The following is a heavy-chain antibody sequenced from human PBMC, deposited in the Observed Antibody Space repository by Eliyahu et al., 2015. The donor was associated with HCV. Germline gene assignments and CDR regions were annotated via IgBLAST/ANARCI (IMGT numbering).Heavy chain of an antibody. CDR1: GGSFNTYF. Sequence: QVQLVQSGAEVKRPGSSVTVSCEASGGSFNTYFLYWVRQAPGHGLEWMGGLLPILGQANYAEKFRGRVTITADESATTAHMELTGLTSDDSAAYYCARGPRSAATRDGARRANYYFYMDVWGSGTTVMVSS. CDR3: ARGPRSAATRDGARRANYYFYMDV. CDR2: LLPILGQA. J-gene: IGHJ6*03. V-gene: IGHV1-69*11. D-gene: IGHD1-26*01.